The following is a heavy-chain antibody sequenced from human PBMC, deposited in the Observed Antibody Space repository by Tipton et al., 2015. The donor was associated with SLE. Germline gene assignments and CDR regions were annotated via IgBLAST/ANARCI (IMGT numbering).Heavy chain of an antibody. CDR1: GFTFSGSA. CDR3: ARDGTYSVGCHYY. CDR2: IRTKNNNYAT. J-gene: IGHJ4*02. D-gene: IGHD6-19*01. V-gene: IGHV3-73*01. Sequence: SLRLSCAASGFTFSGSAMHWVRQASGRGLEWVARIRTKNNNYATAYAASVEGRFTISRDDSEDTAYLQMNSLRAEDTAIYYCARDGTYSVGCHYYWGQGTLVTVSS.